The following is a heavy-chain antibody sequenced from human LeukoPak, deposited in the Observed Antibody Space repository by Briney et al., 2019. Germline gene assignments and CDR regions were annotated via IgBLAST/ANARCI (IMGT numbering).Heavy chain of an antibody. J-gene: IGHJ4*02. CDR1: GFTFSIYT. D-gene: IGHD7-27*01. CDR3: ARDLAWGGY. CDR2: ITSSSSSM. V-gene: IGHV3-21*01. Sequence: GPLRLSCVASGFTFSIYTMSWVRQAPGKGLEWVSSITSSSSSMYSADSVKGRLTISRDNAKNSLYLQMNSLRAEDTAVYYCARDLAWGGYWGQGTLVTVPS.